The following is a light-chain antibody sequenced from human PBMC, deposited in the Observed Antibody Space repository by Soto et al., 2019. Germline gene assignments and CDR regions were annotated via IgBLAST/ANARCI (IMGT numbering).Light chain of an antibody. CDR2: SDN. J-gene: IGLJ2*01. Sequence: SYVLTQPPSVSVAPGKTAKISCGGNDIGSKSVHWYQQKPGQAPALVIYSDNDRPSGIPARFSGSNSGNTATLTISRVEAGDEADYFCQVWHTTGAQTTVVFGGGTKLTVL. CDR3: QVWHTTGAQTTVV. CDR1: DIGSKS. V-gene: IGLV3-21*04.